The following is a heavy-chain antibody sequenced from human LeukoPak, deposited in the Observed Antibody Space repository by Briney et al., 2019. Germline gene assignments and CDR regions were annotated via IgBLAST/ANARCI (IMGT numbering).Heavy chain of an antibody. CDR3: ARFSTGGWFVY. CDR2: IYHSGGT. CDR1: GYSISSGYY. V-gene: IGHV4-38-2*01. Sequence: PSETLSLTCGVSGYSISSGYYWGWIRQAPGKGLEWIGTIYHSGGTCYNPSLKSRVTISVDTSKNQFSLKLSSVTAADTAVYYCARFSTGGWFVYWGQGTLVTVSS. D-gene: IGHD6-19*01. J-gene: IGHJ4*02.